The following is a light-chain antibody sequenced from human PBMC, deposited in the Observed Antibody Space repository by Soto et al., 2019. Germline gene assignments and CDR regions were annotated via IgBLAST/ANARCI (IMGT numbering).Light chain of an antibody. V-gene: IGKV1-27*01. J-gene: IGKJ3*01. CDR2: DAS. Sequence: RLTQSPSTQSASVGDRVTITCRASQSIDQKLAWYQQKPGQAPKLLIFDASTLQSGVPARFSGSGSGTLFTLTINGLLPEDVATYYGQKYDRAPFTFGPGTKVDNK. CDR1: QSIDQK. CDR3: QKYDRAPFT.